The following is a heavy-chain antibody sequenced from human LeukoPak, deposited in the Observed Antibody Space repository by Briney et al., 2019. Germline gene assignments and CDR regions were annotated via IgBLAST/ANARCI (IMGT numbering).Heavy chain of an antibody. CDR2: ISGDGVST. CDR1: GLPIADFA. V-gene: IGHV3-43*02. Sequence: GGSLRLSCVASGLPIADFAMHWVRQAPGQGLEWVSLISGDGVSTFYADSVKGRFSISRDNSKNSLSLEMNSLRTEDTAMYYCARESGKFDYWGQGTLVAVSS. CDR3: ARESGKFDY. J-gene: IGHJ4*02.